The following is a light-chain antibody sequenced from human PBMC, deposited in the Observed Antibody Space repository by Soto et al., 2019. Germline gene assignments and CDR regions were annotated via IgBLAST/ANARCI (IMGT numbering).Light chain of an antibody. CDR1: RSISSC. CDR2: EAC. CDR3: QQCSNWPIT. J-gene: IGKJ5*01. Sequence: EILMTRSPATRSVSPVGRASLSFMASRSISSCLAWYQKKPGEAPKLLIYEACNRTSGLPTRFSGSGSGTDFTLTISSLQPEDFAVYYCQQCSNWPITFGQGTRLEIK. V-gene: IGKV3-11*01.